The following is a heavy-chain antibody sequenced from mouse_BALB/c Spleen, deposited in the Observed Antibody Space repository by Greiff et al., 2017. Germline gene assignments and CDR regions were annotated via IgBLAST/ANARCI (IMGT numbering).Heavy chain of an antibody. Sequence: VQGVESGPGLVAPSQSLSITCTVSGFSLTGYGVNWVRQPPGKGLEWLGMIWGDGSTDYNSALKSRLSISKDNSKSQVFLKMNSLQTDDTARYYCARAYYDYDDGFAYWGQGTLVTVSA. CDR2: IWGDGST. CDR3: ARAYYDYDDGFAY. D-gene: IGHD2-4*01. CDR1: GFSLTGYG. J-gene: IGHJ3*01. V-gene: IGHV2-6-7*01.